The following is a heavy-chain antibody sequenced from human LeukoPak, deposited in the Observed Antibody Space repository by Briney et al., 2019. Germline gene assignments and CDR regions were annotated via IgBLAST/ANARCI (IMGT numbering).Heavy chain of an antibody. CDR3: ARWVGNRNWFDP. V-gene: IGHV4-39*07. Sequence: SETLSLTCTVSGGSISSSSYYWGWIRQPPGKGLEWIASIYYSGSTYYNPSLKSRVTISVDTSKNQFSLKLSSVTAADTAVYYCARWVGNRNWFDPWGPGTLVTVSS. CDR1: GGSISSSSYY. D-gene: IGHD1-26*01. CDR2: IYYSGST. J-gene: IGHJ5*02.